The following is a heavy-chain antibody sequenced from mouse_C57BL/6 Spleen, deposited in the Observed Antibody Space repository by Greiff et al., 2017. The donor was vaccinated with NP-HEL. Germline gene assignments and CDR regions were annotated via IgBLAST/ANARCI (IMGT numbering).Heavy chain of an antibody. J-gene: IGHJ4*01. D-gene: IGHD2-13*01. Sequence: EVKLLESGPGLVKPSQSLSLTCSVTGYSITSGYYWNWIRQFPGNKLEWMGYISYDGSNNYNPSLKNRISITRDTSKNQFFLKLNSVTTEDTATYYCARPYDDWTDYYAMDYWGQGTSVTVSS. CDR2: ISYDGSN. CDR1: GYSITSGYY. CDR3: ARPYDDWTDYYAMDY. V-gene: IGHV3-6*01.